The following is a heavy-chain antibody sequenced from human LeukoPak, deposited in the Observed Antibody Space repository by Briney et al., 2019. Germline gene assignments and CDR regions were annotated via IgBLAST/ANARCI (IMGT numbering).Heavy chain of an antibody. CDR3: ATGPSWSMAARRQYYYYMDV. V-gene: IGHV4-34*01. CDR1: GGSFSGYY. Sequence: AETLSLTCAVYGGSFSGYYWGWIRQPPGKGREWIGYINHSGSTNYNPALKNRVTIPVDTAKNQFSPKLSSVTVADRAVYYWATGPSWSMAARRQYYYYMDVWGKGTTVTVSS. CDR2: INHSGST. J-gene: IGHJ6*03. D-gene: IGHD6-6*01.